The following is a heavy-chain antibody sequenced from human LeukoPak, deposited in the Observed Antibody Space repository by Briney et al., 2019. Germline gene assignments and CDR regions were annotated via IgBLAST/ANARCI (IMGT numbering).Heavy chain of an antibody. J-gene: IGHJ3*02. V-gene: IGHV3-30*03. CDR3: ARGGDSSGSIRSAFDI. Sequence: GGSLRLSCAASGFTVSSYSMNWVRQAPGKGLEWVAVISYDGSNKYYADSVKGRFTISRDNSKNTLYLQMNSLRAEDTAVYYCARGGDSSGSIRSAFDIWGQGTMVTVSS. CDR2: ISYDGSNK. CDR1: GFTVSSYS. D-gene: IGHD3-22*01.